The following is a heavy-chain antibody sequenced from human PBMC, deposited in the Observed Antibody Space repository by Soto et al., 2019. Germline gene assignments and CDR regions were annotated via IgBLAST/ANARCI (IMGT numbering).Heavy chain of an antibody. CDR2: MSYDGSDK. CDR1: GFTFSSYA. D-gene: IGHD6-19*01. Sequence: PGGSLRLSCASSGFTFSSYAMHLVRQATGKGLEWVALMSYDGSDKYYADSVKGRFTISRDNSKNTLYLQMNSLRAEDTAVYYCAKDLGYSTGWEPFDYWGQGTLVTVSS. J-gene: IGHJ4*02. CDR3: AKDLGYSTGWEPFDY. V-gene: IGHV3-30-3*01.